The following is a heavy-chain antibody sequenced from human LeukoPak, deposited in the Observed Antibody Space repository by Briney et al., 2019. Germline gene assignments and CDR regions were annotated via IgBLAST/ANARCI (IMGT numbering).Heavy chain of an antibody. J-gene: IGHJ5*02. Sequence: PSETLSLTCTVSGGSISSSSYYWGWIRQPPGKGLEWIGSIYYSGSTYYNPSLKSRVPISVDTSKNQFSLKLSSVTAADTAVYYCARGHDRGEAVAGTNWFDPWGQGTLVTVSS. CDR3: ARGHDRGEAVAGTNWFDP. CDR2: IYYSGST. CDR1: GGSISSSSYY. V-gene: IGHV4-39*01. D-gene: IGHD6-19*01.